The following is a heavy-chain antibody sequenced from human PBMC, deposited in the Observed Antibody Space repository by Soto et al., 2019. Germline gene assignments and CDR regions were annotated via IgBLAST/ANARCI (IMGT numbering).Heavy chain of an antibody. J-gene: IGHJ4*02. CDR1: GFTFSSYW. V-gene: IGHV3-74*01. Sequence: GGSLRLSCAASGFTFSSYWMHWVRQAPGKGLVWVSRINSDGSSTIYADSVTGRFNFSRDNAKNTLNLQMNSLRAEDTAVYFCAREGGYYSGGRCFDYWGQGTLGTVSS. CDR2: INSDGSST. CDR3: AREGGYYSGGRCFDY. D-gene: IGHD2-15*01.